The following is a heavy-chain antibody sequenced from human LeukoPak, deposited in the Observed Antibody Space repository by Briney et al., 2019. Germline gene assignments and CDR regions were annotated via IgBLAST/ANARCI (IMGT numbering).Heavy chain of an antibody. D-gene: IGHD6-19*01. J-gene: IGHJ4*02. CDR1: GFTFSSYG. V-gene: IGHV3-33*01. CDR2: IWYDGSNK. CDR3: AREHLPGIAVAGGCFDY. Sequence: GRSLRLSCAASGFTFSSYGMHWVRQAPGKGLEWVAVIWYDGSNKYYADSVKGRFTISRDNSKNTLYLQMNSLRAEDTAVYYCAREHLPGIAVAGGCFDYWGQGTLVTVSS.